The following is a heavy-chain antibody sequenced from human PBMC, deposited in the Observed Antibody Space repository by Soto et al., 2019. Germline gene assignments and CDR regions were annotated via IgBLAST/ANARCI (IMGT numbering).Heavy chain of an antibody. V-gene: IGHV3-23*01. Sequence: EVQLLESGGGLVQPGGSLRLSCAASGFTFSSYAMSWVRQAPGKGLEWVSVISNSGGSTYCADSVKGRCTISRDNSKNTLYLQMNSLRAEATAVYYCATDESAGYYYLDHWGQGTLVTVSS. CDR2: ISNSGGST. J-gene: IGHJ4*02. CDR1: GFTFSSYA. CDR3: ATDESAGYYYLDH. D-gene: IGHD3-9*01.